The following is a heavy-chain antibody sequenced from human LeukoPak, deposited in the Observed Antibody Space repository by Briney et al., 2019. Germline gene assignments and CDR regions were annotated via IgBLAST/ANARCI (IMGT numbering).Heavy chain of an antibody. Sequence: ASVKVSCKASGYTFTSYDINWVRQATGQGLEWMGWMNPNSGNTGYAQKFQGRVTMTRNTSISTAYMELSSLRSEDTAVYYCARFERRLRPKADYWGQGTLVTVSS. J-gene: IGHJ4*02. V-gene: IGHV1-8*01. CDR3: ARFERRLRPKADY. CDR2: MNPNSGNT. CDR1: GYTFTSYD. D-gene: IGHD6-25*01.